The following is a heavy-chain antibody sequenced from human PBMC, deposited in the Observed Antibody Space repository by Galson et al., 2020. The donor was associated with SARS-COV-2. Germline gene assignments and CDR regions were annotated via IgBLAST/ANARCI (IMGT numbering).Heavy chain of an antibody. CDR3: ARERLEY. V-gene: IGHV3-48*04. J-gene: IGHJ4*02. Sequence: GGSLRLSCAASGLTFNSYTMNWVRQAPVKGLELVAYIRSSSGTIYYADSVKGRFTISRDNAKNSLYLQLNSLRVEDTAVYYCARERLEYWGQGTLVTVSS. D-gene: IGHD1-1*01. CDR2: IRSSSGTI. CDR1: GLTFNSYT.